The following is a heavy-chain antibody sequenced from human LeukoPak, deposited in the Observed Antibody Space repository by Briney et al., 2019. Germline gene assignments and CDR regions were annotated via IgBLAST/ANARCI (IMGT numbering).Heavy chain of an antibody. Sequence: GGSLRLSCAASGFTFSRLWMSWVRQAPGKGLEWVAFIRYDGSNKYYADSVKGRFTISRDNSKNTLYLQMNSLRAEDTAVYYCAKDGNPDSTFDYWGQGTLVTVSS. CDR1: GFTFSRLW. D-gene: IGHD1-14*01. CDR3: AKDGNPDSTFDY. V-gene: IGHV3-30*02. J-gene: IGHJ4*02. CDR2: IRYDGSNK.